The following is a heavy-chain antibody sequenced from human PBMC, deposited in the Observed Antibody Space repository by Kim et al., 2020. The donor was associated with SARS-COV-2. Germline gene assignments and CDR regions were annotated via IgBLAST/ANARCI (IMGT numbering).Heavy chain of an antibody. V-gene: IGHV3-30*04. CDR1: GFTFSSYA. CDR3: ARPAEPTPIMVRELDY. D-gene: IGHD3-10*01. J-gene: IGHJ4*02. Sequence: GGSLRLSCAASGFTFSSYAMHWVRQAPGKGLEWVAVISYDGSNKYYADSVKGRFTISRDNSKNTLYLQMNSLRAEDTAVYYCARPAEPTPIMVRELDYWGQGTLVTVSS. CDR2: ISYDGSNK.